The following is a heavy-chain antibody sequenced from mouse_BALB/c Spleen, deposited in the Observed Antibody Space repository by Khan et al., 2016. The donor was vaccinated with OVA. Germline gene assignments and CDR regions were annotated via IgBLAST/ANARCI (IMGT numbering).Heavy chain of an antibody. CDR1: GYTFTDYA. J-gene: IGHJ3*01. CDR3: GRGGGLRRGAWFAY. CDR2: ISTYYGDA. V-gene: IGHV1S137*01. D-gene: IGHD2-4*01. Sequence: VQLQQSGAELVRPGVSVKISCKGSGYTFTDYAMHWVKQSHAKSLEWIGVISTYYGDASYNQKFKGKATMTVDKSSSTAYMELVRLTSEDSAIFYGGRGGGLRRGAWFAYCGQGTLVTVSA.